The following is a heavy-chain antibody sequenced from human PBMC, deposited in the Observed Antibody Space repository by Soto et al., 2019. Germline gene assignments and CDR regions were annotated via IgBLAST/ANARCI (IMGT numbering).Heavy chain of an antibody. CDR3: ARDSSFYYGQGWFDP. V-gene: IGHV3-30*04. CDR2: MSFDGRNK. J-gene: IGHJ5*02. D-gene: IGHD2-15*01. Sequence: QVQLVESGGGVVQPGRSLTLSCAASGFTLNDYAMHWVRQAPGKGLEWVSLMSFDGRNKDYADAVEGRFTISRDNSKNTLYLQMGSLTPEDTAVYYCARDSSFYYGQGWFDPWGQGTLVTVS. CDR1: GFTLNDYA.